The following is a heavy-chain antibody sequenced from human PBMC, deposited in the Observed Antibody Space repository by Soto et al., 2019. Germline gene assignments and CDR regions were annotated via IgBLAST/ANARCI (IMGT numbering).Heavy chain of an antibody. CDR2: ISSSSSTI. V-gene: IGHV3-48*01. CDR3: ARGMGYCSSTSCYGVYYFDY. CDR1: GVTFSIYS. D-gene: IGHD2-2*01. J-gene: IGHJ4*02. Sequence: GGSLRLSCAASGVTFSIYSMNWFRQAPGKGLEWVSYISSSSSTIYYADSVKGRFTISRDNAKNSLYLQMNSLRAEDTAVYYCARGMGYCSSTSCYGVYYFDYWGQGTLVTVSS.